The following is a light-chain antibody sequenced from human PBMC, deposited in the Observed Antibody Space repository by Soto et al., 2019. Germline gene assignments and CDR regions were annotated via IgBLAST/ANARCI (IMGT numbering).Light chain of an antibody. CDR1: QSLLYSDGNTY. CDR2: RVS. J-gene: IGKJ4*01. Sequence: DVVMTQSPLSLPVTLGQPASISCRSSQSLLYSDGNTYLTWFQQRPGQSPRRLIYRVSGRDSGVPDRFSGSRSGPEFTLTINSLQSEDFAIYYCQRYNNWPLTFGGGTKV. V-gene: IGKV2-30*01. CDR3: QRYNNWPLT.